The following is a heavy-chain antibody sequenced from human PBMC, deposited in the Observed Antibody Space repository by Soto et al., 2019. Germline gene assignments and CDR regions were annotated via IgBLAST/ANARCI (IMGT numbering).Heavy chain of an antibody. V-gene: IGHV3-30*04. D-gene: IGHD2-21*02. CDR3: AREPYGDSQYFDY. J-gene: IGHJ4*02. Sequence: QVQVVESGGGMVQPGTSLRLSCVASGFTFNSLSLHWVRQRPDTGLEWVAVISHDGRVTFYADFVKGRFTVSRDNSKNTIYLQVNSLRAEDTAVYYCAREPYGDSQYFDYWGQGTLVTVSS. CDR1: GFTFNSLS. CDR2: ISHDGRVT.